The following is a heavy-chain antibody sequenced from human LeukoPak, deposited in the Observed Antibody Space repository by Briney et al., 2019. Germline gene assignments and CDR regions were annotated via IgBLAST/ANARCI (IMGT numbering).Heavy chain of an antibody. CDR2: IYYSGST. V-gene: IGHV4-59*01. D-gene: IGHD1/OR15-1a*01. CDR3: ARDPRNKGFDP. Sequence: SETLSLTCTVSGGSISSYYWSWIRQPPGKGLEWIGYIYYSGSTNYNPSLKSRVTISVDTSKNQFSLKLSSVTAADTAVYYCARDPRNKGFDPWGQGTLVTVSS. CDR1: GGSISSYY. J-gene: IGHJ5*02.